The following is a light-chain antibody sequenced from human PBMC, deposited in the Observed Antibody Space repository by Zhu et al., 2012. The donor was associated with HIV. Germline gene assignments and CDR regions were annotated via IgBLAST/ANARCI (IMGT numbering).Light chain of an antibody. CDR3: QQYDSSPPWT. V-gene: IGKV3-20*01. CDR1: QSLGRGY. CDR2: SAS. Sequence: EIVLTQSPGTLSLSPGERATLSCRASQSLGRGYLAWYHQKPGQAPRLLMYSASTRATGIPDFTLTISRLEPEDFAMYYCQQYDSSPPWTFGQGTKVEIK. J-gene: IGKJ1*01.